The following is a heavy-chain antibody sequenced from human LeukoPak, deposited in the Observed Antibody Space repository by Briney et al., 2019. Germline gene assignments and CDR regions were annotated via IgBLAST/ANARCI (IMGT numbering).Heavy chain of an antibody. J-gene: IGHJ5*02. CDR3: ARSQHNTFDP. CDR1: GYTFTGNY. Sequence: ASVKVSCKTSGYTFTGNYMHWVRQAPGQGLEWMGWINPKSGDTKYAQKFQGRVTVTRDTSSSTSYLELSRLRSDDTAIYYCARSQHNTFDPWGRGTQVTVSS. CDR2: INPKSGDT. D-gene: IGHD1-1*01. V-gene: IGHV1-2*02.